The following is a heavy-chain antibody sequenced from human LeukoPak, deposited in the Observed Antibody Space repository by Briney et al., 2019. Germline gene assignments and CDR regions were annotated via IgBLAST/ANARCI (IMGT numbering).Heavy chain of an antibody. CDR1: GGSISSYY. J-gene: IGHJ5*02. Sequence: SETLSLTCTVSGGSISSYYWSWIRQPPGKGLEWLGYIYYSGSTNYNPSLKSRVTISVDTSKNQFSLKLSSVTAADTAVYYCARGIRNCSSTSCYRRFNWFDPCGQGTLVTVSS. V-gene: IGHV4-59*12. CDR2: IYYSGST. CDR3: ARGIRNCSSTSCYRRFNWFDP. D-gene: IGHD2-2*02.